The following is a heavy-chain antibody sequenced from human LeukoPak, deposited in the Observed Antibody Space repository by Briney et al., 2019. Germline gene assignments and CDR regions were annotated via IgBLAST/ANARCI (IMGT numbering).Heavy chain of an antibody. D-gene: IGHD6-19*01. CDR3: ARASGYSSGWYGEYFDY. Sequence: ALGAPSPTCTVSGGSLSSYYWSWIREPPREGLEWVGDIYYRGSTNYNPSHKSRVTISVDTSKNQFSLKLSSVTAADTAVYYCARASGYSSGWYGEYFDYWGQGTLVTVSS. V-gene: IGHV4-59*01. CDR1: GGSLSSYY. J-gene: IGHJ4*02. CDR2: IYYRGST.